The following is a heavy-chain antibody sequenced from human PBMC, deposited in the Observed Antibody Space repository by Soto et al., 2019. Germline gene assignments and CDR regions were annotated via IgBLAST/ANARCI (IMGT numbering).Heavy chain of an antibody. J-gene: IGHJ6*02. CDR1: GLTFSSYA. CDR3: ARDRGSGSYYKRGYYCGTDV. Sequence: GGSLKLSCAASGLTFSSYAMHWVRQAPGKGLEWVAVISYDGSNKYYADSVKGRFTISRDNSKNTLYLQMNSLRAEDTAVYYCARDRGSGSYYKRGYYCGTDVWGQGTTVTVSS. V-gene: IGHV3-30-3*01. D-gene: IGHD3-10*01. CDR2: ISYDGSNK.